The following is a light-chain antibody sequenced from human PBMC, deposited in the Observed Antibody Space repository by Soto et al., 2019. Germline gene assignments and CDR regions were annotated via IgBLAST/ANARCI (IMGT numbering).Light chain of an antibody. CDR1: QYISSW. V-gene: IGKV1D-16*01. CDR2: ASS. Sequence: DIQVTQSPSSLSASVGDRVTISCRASQYISSWLTWYQQKPGKAPKSLIYASSTLRSGVPSRFSGSGSGTDFTLTINSLQPEDSGTYYCQQYTSYPLTFGGGTKVEI. CDR3: QQYTSYPLT. J-gene: IGKJ4*01.